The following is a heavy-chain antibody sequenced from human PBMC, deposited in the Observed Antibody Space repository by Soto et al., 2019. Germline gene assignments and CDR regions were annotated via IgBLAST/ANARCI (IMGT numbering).Heavy chain of an antibody. CDR3: ARYESVTPDCDY. D-gene: IGHD2-15*01. V-gene: IGHV4-34*01. CDR2: IHRSGIT. CDR1: GGSFSDYY. J-gene: IGHJ4*02. Sequence: QVQLQQWGAGLLKPSETLSLTCTVYGGSFSDYYWSWIRQPPGKGLEWIGEIHRSGITNYNPSLKSRVTMSLDTSKNQCSLKLTSVTAADTAVYYCARYESVTPDCDYWGQGTLVTVSS.